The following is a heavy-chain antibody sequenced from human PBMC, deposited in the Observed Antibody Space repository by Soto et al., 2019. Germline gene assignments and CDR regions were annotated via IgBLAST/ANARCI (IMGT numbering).Heavy chain of an antibody. CDR2: ISAYNGKT. CDR1: GYTFTSYG. J-gene: IGHJ6*01. Sequence: QVQLVQSGAEVKKPGASVKVSCKASGYTFTSYGISWVRQAPGQGLEWMGWISAYNGKTNYAQKLQGRVTMTTDTSTSTADMELRSLRSDDTAVDFCARDGRQLITMVRGVIIRARSCMDVWGQGTTVTVSS. V-gene: IGHV1-18*04. CDR3: ARDGRQLITMVRGVIIRARSCMDV. D-gene: IGHD3-10*01.